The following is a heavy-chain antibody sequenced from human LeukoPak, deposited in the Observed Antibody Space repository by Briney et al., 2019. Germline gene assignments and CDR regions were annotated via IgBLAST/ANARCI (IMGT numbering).Heavy chain of an antibody. V-gene: IGHV1-18*01. CDR3: AREAVVNWFDP. CDR2: ISAYNGNT. CDR1: GYTFTRYG. Sequence: GASVNVSCKASGYTFTRYGISWVRQAPGQGLEWMGWISAYNGNTNYAQKLQGRVTMTTDTSTSTAYMELRSLRSDDTAVYYCAREAVVNWFDPWGQGTLVTVSS. J-gene: IGHJ5*02. D-gene: IGHD4-23*01.